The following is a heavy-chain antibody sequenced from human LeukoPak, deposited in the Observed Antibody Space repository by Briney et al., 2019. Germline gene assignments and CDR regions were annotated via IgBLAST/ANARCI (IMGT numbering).Heavy chain of an antibody. CDR1: GFTFSSYW. V-gene: IGHV3-7*01. D-gene: IGHD4-17*01. J-gene: IGHJ6*03. CDR3: ARDGPDYGDYYYYYYYMDV. Sequence: GGSLRLSCAASGFTFSSYWMSWVRQAPGKGLEWVANIKQDGSEKYYVDSVKGRFTISRDNAKNSLYLQMSSLRAEDTAVYYCARDGPDYGDYYYYYYYMDVWGKGTTVTVSS. CDR2: IKQDGSEK.